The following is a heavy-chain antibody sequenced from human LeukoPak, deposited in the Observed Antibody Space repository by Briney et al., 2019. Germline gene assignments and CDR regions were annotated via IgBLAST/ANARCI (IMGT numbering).Heavy chain of an antibody. D-gene: IGHD5-12*01. CDR3: AREMFQVGYSGYDFNYMDV. CDR2: INPSGGST. J-gene: IGHJ6*03. Sequence: ASVNVSCKASGYTFTSYYMHWVRQAPGQGLEWMGIINPSGGSTSYAQKFQGRVTMTRDTSTSTVYMELSSLRSEDTAVYYCAREMFQVGYSGYDFNYMDVWGKGTTVTISS. CDR1: GYTFTSYY. V-gene: IGHV1-46*01.